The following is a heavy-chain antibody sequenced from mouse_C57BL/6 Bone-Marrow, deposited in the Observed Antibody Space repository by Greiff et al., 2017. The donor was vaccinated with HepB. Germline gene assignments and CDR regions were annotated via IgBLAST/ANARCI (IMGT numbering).Heavy chain of an antibody. CDR3: ARLDRYDYDGVGY. CDR2: IHPNSGST. J-gene: IGHJ2*01. Sequence: QVQLQQPGAELVKPGASVKLSCKASGYTFTSYWMHWVKQRPGQGLEWIGMIHPNSGSTNYNEKFKSKATLTVDKSSSTAYMQLSSLTSEDSAVYYCARLDRYDYDGVGYWGQGTTLTVSS. D-gene: IGHD2-4*01. CDR1: GYTFTSYW. V-gene: IGHV1-64*01.